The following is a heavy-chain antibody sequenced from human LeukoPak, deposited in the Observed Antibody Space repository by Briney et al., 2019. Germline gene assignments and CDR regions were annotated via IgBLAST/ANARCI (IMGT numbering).Heavy chain of an antibody. J-gene: IGHJ4*02. Sequence: GGSLRLSCAGSGFTLSSYWMSWVRQAPGKGLEWVANIKQDGSERYYVDSVKGRFTISRDNAKNSLYLQMNSLRAVDTAVYYCARGPSGGNGFSYWGLGTLVTVSS. CDR2: IKQDGSER. D-gene: IGHD2-15*01. CDR3: ARGPSGGNGFSY. V-gene: IGHV3-7*04. CDR1: GFTLSSYW.